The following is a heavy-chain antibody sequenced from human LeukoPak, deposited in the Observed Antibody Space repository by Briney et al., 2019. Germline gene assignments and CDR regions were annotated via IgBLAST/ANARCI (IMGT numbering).Heavy chain of an antibody. CDR3: ARDTFSWFDP. V-gene: IGHV1-2*02. D-gene: IGHD3-3*02. CDR2: INPNSGVT. Sequence: GASVKVSCKSSGYTFTGYYMHWVRQAPGQGLEWMGWINPNSGVTDFAQKFQGRVTMTRDTSISTAYMELSRLTSDDTAVYYCARDTFSWFDPWGQGTLVTVSS. CDR1: GYTFTGYY. J-gene: IGHJ5*02.